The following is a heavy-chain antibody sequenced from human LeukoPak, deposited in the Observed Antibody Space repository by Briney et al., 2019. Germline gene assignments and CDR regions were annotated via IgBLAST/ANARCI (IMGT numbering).Heavy chain of an antibody. J-gene: IGHJ4*02. CDR1: GFVFKNYW. V-gene: IGHV3-7*01. CDR2: INYDGSEK. CDR3: GKSEVTIPDSH. D-gene: IGHD2-21*02. Sequence: GGSLRLSCAASGFVFKNYWMSWVRQAPGKGLEWLANINYDGSEKYHVDSVKGRFTISRDNAKNSLYLQMNSLRVEDTAVYYCGKSEVTIPDSHWGQGTPVTVSS.